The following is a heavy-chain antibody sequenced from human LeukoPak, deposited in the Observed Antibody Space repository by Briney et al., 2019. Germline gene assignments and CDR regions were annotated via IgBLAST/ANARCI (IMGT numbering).Heavy chain of an antibody. CDR1: GFTFDDYA. V-gene: IGHV3-9*03. D-gene: IGHD1-26*01. J-gene: IGHJ4*02. CDR2: ISWNSGSI. CDR3: AKANRGGATTEFDY. Sequence: PGRSLRLSCAASGFTFDDYAMHWVRQAPGKGLEWVSGISWNSGSIVYADSVKGRFTISRDNAKNSLYLQMNSLRAEDMALYYCAKANRGGATTEFDYWGQGTLVTVSS.